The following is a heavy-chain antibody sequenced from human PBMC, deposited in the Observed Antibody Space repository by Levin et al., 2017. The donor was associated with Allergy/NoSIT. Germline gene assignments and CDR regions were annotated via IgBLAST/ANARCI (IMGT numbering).Heavy chain of an antibody. CDR1: GFTFSSYA. D-gene: IGHD6-13*01. V-gene: IGHV3-30*04. J-gene: IGHJ6*02. CDR3: AREGVYYYYGMDV. Sequence: GGSLRLSCAASGFTFSSYAMHWVRQAPGKGLEWVAVISYDGSNKYYADSVKGRFTISRDNSKNTLYLQMNSLRAEDTAVYYCAREGVYYYYGMDVWGQGTTVTVSS. CDR2: ISYDGSNK.